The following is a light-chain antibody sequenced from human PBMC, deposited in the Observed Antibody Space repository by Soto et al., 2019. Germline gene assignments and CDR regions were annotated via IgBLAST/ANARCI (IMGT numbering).Light chain of an antibody. Sequence: EIVLTQSPGTLSLSPGERATLSCRASQSVSSSYLAWYQQKPGQAPRLLIYGASSRATGIPDRFSGSGSGTDFTLTISRLEPEDFAVYYCQLGLTFGGGTKVEIK. CDR2: GAS. CDR3: QLGLT. V-gene: IGKV3-20*01. J-gene: IGKJ4*01. CDR1: QSVSSSY.